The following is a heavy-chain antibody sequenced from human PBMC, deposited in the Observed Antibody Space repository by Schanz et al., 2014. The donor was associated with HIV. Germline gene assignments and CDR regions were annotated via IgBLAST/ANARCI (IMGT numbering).Heavy chain of an antibody. CDR1: GLTFGSYA. J-gene: IGHJ4*02. Sequence: VQLVESGGGLVKPGGSLRLSCAASGLTFGSYAMSWVRQAPGKGLEWVSAISGGGGSTYYADSVKGRLTISRDNSKNTLFLQMNSLRAEDTAIYYCAKTSYGWYFDYWGQGTLVTVSS. CDR3: AKTSYGWYFDY. CDR2: ISGGGGST. V-gene: IGHV3-23*04. D-gene: IGHD6-19*01.